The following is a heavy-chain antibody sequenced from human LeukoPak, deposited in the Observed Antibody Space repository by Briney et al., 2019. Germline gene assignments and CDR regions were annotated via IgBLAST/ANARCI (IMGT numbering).Heavy chain of an antibody. CDR3: ARDCGAAAGEYYFDY. V-gene: IGHV1-2*02. J-gene: IGHJ4*02. CDR2: INPNSGGT. CDR1: GYTFTRYY. Sequence: ASVKVSCKASGYTFTRYYMHWVRQAPGQGLEWMGWINPNSGGTNYAQKFQGRVTMTRDTSISTAYMELSRLRSDDTAVYYCARDCGAAAGEYYFDYWGQGTLVTVSS. D-gene: IGHD6-13*01.